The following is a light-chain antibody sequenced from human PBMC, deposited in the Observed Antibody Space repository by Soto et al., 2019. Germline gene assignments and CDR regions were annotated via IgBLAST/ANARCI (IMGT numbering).Light chain of an antibody. J-gene: IGKJ1*01. CDR3: QQRSNWPWT. CDR1: QSFSNSY. Sequence: IVLTQSPGTLSLSPGERATLSCRGSQSFSNSYLAWYQQTPGRAPRVLIYDASSRATGVPPRFRGSGSGANFTLTINNLEPEDSAIYFCQQRSNWPWTFGQGTKVDIK. CDR2: DAS. V-gene: IGKV3D-20*02.